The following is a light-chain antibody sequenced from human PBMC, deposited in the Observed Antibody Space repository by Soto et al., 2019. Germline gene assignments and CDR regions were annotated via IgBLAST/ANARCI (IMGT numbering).Light chain of an antibody. V-gene: IGLV2-8*01. CDR1: SSDVGGYNS. CDR2: EVN. CDR3: SSYAGSNNWV. J-gene: IGLJ3*02. Sequence: QSVLTQPPSASGSPGQSVTISCTGTSSDVGGYNSVSWYQQHPGTAPKLMIYEVNKRPSGVPDRFSGSKSGNTASLTVSGLQAEDEADYYCSSYAGSNNWVFGGGTQLTVL.